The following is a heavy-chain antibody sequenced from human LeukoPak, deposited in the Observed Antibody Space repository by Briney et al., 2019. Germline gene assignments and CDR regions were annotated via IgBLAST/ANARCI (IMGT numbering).Heavy chain of an antibody. Sequence: SETLSLTCAVSGYSISSGYYWGWIRQPPGKGLEWIGSIYHSGSTYYNPSLKSRVTISVDTSKNQFSPKLSSVTAADTAVYYCARRAGYCSSTSCYNWFDPWGQGTLVTVSS. CDR1: GYSISSGYY. CDR3: ARRAGYCSSTSCYNWFDP. V-gene: IGHV4-38-2*01. D-gene: IGHD2-2*01. J-gene: IGHJ5*02. CDR2: IYHSGST.